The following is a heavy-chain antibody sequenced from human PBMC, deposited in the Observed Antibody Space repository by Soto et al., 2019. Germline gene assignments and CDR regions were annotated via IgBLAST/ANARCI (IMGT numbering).Heavy chain of an antibody. CDR3: AKPWCSSTSCYVVLDYFDY. D-gene: IGHD2-2*01. V-gene: IGHV3-23*01. CDR1: GFTFSSYA. CDR2: ISGSGGST. Sequence: SLRLSCAASGFTFSSYAMSWVRQAPGKGLEWVSAISGSGGSTYYADSVKGRFTISRDNSKNTLYLQMNSLRAEDTAVYYCAKPWCSSTSCYVVLDYFDYWGQGTLVTVSS. J-gene: IGHJ4*02.